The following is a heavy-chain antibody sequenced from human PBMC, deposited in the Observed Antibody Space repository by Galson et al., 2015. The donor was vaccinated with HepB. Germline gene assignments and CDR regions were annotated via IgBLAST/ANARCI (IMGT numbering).Heavy chain of an antibody. V-gene: IGHV3-74*03. CDR2: INGGGSSI. D-gene: IGHD2-2*01. J-gene: IGHJ5*02. CDR3: ARAEGMPNWFDP. Sequence: SLRLSCAASGFTLGNYWMHWVRQAPGEGLVWVSRINGGGSSITYADSVKGRFTISRDNVKNTVYLQMNSLRVEDTAVYYCARAEGMPNWFDPWGQGTLFTVSS. CDR1: GFTLGNYW.